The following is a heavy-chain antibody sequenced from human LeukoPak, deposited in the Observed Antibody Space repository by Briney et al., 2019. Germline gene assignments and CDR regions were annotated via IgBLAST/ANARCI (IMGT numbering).Heavy chain of an antibody. CDR3: AKDRPHYYDILTGPDRTHYYYGMDV. CDR2: IWYDGSNK. J-gene: IGHJ6*02. Sequence: GRSLRLSCAASGFTFSSYGMHWVRQAPGKGLEWVAVIWYDGSNKYYADSVKGRFTISRDNSKNTLYLQMNSLRAEDTAVYYCAKDRPHYYDILTGPDRTHYYYGMDVWGQGTTVTVSS. D-gene: IGHD3-9*01. V-gene: IGHV3-33*06. CDR1: GFTFSSYG.